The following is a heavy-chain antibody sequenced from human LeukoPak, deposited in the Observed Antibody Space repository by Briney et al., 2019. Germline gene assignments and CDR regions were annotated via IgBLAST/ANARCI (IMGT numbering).Heavy chain of an antibody. CDR2: IYYSGST. D-gene: IGHD5-18*01. CDR3: ARRKGGGYSYGHFDY. Sequence: SEALSLTCTVSGGSISSYYWSWIRQPPGKGLEWIGYIYYSGSTNYNPSLKSRVTISVDTSKNQFSLKLSSVTATDTAVYYCARRKGGGYSYGHFDYWGQGTLVTVSS. J-gene: IGHJ4*02. CDR1: GGSISSYY. V-gene: IGHV4-59*08.